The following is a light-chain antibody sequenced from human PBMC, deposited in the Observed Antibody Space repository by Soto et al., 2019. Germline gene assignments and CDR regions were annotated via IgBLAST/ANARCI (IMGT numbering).Light chain of an antibody. V-gene: IGKV1-39*01. J-gene: IGKJ2*02. CDR1: QNGISY. Sequence: DTQMTQSPSSLSASVGDRVTITCRASQNGISYVNWYQQKPGKAPNVLIYETSTLQDGVPSRFSGDGYGTDFTLSISSLHPEDFATYYCQQTFSLPRTFGQGTKVDTK. CDR2: ETS. CDR3: QQTFSLPRT.